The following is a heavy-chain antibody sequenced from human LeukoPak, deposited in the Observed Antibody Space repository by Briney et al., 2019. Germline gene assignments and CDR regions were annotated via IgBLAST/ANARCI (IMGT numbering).Heavy chain of an antibody. V-gene: IGHV4-59*01. Sequence: SETLSLTCTVPGGSISSYYWSWIRQPPGKGLEWIGYIYYSGSTNYSPSLKSRVTISVDTSKNQFSLKLSSVTAADTAVYYCARERAYYYGSGTPYYYYGMDVWGQGTTVTVSS. CDR2: IYYSGST. CDR1: GGSISSYY. CDR3: ARERAYYYGSGTPYYYYGMDV. D-gene: IGHD3-10*01. J-gene: IGHJ6*02.